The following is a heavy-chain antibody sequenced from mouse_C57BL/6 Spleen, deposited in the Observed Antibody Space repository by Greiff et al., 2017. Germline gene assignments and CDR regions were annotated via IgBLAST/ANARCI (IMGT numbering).Heavy chain of an antibody. CDR3: ARGHGSSYGGFAY. Sequence: VQLQQSVAELVRPGASVKLSCTASGFNITNTYMHWVKQRPEQGLEWIGRIYPGSGNTKYDQKFQGKATITADTSSNTDYLQLSSLTSEDTAIYCCARGHGSSYGGFAYWGQGTLVTVSA. D-gene: IGHD1-1*01. CDR2: IYPGSGNT. J-gene: IGHJ3*01. V-gene: IGHV14-3*01. CDR1: GFNITNTY.